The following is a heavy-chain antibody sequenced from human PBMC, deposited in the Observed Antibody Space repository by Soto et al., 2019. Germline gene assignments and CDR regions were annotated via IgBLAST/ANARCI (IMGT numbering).Heavy chain of an antibody. CDR1: GYTFTSYG. V-gene: IGHV1-18*01. CDR3: ARDDDFWSGYLLLDY. Sequence: QVQLVQSGAEVKKPGASVKVPCKASGYTFTSYGISWVRQAPGQALEWMGWISAYNGNTNYAQKLQGRVTMTTDTSTSTAYMELRSLRSDDTAVYYCARDDDFWSGYLLLDYWGQGTLVTVSS. CDR2: ISAYNGNT. J-gene: IGHJ4*02. D-gene: IGHD3-3*01.